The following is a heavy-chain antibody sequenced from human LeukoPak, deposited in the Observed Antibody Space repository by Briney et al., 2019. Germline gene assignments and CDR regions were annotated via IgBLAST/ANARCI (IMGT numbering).Heavy chain of an antibody. CDR2: INPNSGGT. CDR3: ARSGYSSSSRIYY. CDR1: GYTFTGYY. Sequence: ASVKVSCKASGYTFTGYYLHWVRQAPGQGLEWMGWINPNSGGTNYAQKFQGRVTMTRDTSISTAYMDLSRLRSDDTAVYYCARSGYSSSSRIYYWGQGTLVTVSS. J-gene: IGHJ4*02. D-gene: IGHD6-6*01. V-gene: IGHV1-2*02.